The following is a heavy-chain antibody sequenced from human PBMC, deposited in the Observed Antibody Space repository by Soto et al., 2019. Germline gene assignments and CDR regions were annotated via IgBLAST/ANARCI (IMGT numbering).Heavy chain of an antibody. J-gene: IGHJ6*01. Sequence: QVQLVQSGAEVKKPGSSVKVSCKASGGTFSSYAISWVRQAPGQGLEWMGGIIPIFGTANYAQKFQGRVTITADESTSTAYMELSSLRSEDTAVYYCARGPHRHMTLGDYYYYYGMDVWGQGTTVTVSS. CDR1: GGTFSSYA. CDR2: IIPIFGTA. D-gene: IGHD2-15*01. CDR3: ARGPHRHMTLGDYYYYYGMDV. V-gene: IGHV1-69*12.